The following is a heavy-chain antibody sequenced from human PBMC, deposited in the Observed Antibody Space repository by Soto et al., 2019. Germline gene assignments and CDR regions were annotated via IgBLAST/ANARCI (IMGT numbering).Heavy chain of an antibody. D-gene: IGHD4-17*01. J-gene: IGHJ4*02. V-gene: IGHV4-59*08. CDR3: AISYFTVTTMDY. CDR2: IYYSGST. Sequence: SDTLSLTCTVSGGSISIYYWSWIRQPPGKGLEWIGYIYYSGSTNYSPSLKSRVTISVDTSKNQFSLKLSSVTAADTAVYYCAISYFTVTTMDYWGQETLVTVSS. CDR1: GGSISIYY.